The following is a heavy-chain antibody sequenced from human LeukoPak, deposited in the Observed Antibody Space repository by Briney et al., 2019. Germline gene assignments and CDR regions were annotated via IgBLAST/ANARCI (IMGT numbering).Heavy chain of an antibody. CDR2: IYTSGST. V-gene: IGHV4-61*02. D-gene: IGHD3-3*01. CDR1: GGSISSGSYY. CDR3: ARDWAQRITIFGVELDWYFDL. Sequence: SETLSLTCTVSGGSISSGSYYWSWIRQPAGKGLEWIGRIYTSGSTNYNPSLKSRVTISVDTSKNQFSLKLSSVTAADTAVYYCARDWAQRITIFGVELDWYFDLWGRGTLVTVSS. J-gene: IGHJ2*01.